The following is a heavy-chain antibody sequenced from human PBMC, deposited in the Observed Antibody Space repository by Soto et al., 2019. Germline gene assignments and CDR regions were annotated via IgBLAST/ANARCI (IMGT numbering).Heavy chain of an antibody. D-gene: IGHD2-21*02. CDR2: ISAYNGNT. Sequence: GASVKVSCKASGYTFTSYGISWVRRAPGQGLEWMGWISAYNGNTNYAQKLQGRVTMTTDTSTSTAYMELRSLRSDDTAVYYCARYFGRYCGGDCYSEQENNWFDPWGQGTLVTVSS. CDR3: ARYFGRYCGGDCYSEQENNWFDP. CDR1: GYTFTSYG. J-gene: IGHJ5*02. V-gene: IGHV1-18*01.